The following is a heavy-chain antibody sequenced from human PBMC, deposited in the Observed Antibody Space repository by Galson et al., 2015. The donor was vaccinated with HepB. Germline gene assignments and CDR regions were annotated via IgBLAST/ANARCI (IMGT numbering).Heavy chain of an antibody. CDR1: GGTFSSYA. CDR2: IIPIFGTA. J-gene: IGHJ5*02. CDR3: ARGGDYGDYVVWFDP. D-gene: IGHD4-17*01. Sequence: SVKVSCKASGGTFSSYAISWVRQAPGQGLEWMGGIIPIFGTANYAQKFQGRVTITADKSTSTAYMELSSLRSEDTAVYYCARGGDYGDYVVWFDPWGQGTLVTVSS. V-gene: IGHV1-69*06.